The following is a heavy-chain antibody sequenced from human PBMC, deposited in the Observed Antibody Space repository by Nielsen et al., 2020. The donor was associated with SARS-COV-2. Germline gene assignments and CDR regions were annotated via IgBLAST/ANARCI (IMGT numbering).Heavy chain of an antibody. Sequence: ASVKVSCKASGYTFTSYDINWVRQATGQGLEWMGWMNPNSGNTGHAQKFQGRVTMTRNTSISTAYMELSSLRSEDTAVYYCARDLSYYYGMDVWGQGTTVTVSS. CDR3: ARDLSYYYGMDV. CDR2: MNPNSGNT. CDR1: GYTFTSYD. J-gene: IGHJ6*02. V-gene: IGHV1-8*01.